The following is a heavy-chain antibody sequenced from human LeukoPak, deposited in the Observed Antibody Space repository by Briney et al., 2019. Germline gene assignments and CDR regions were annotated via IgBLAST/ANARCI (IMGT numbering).Heavy chain of an antibody. D-gene: IGHD6-6*01. CDR1: GYTFTSYD. J-gene: IGHJ4*02. CDR2: MNPNSGNT. V-gene: IGHV1-8*01. CDR3: ARGPYSSSSRGDY. Sequence: ASVKVSCKASGYTFTSYDINWVRQATGQGLEWMGWMNPNSGNTGYAQEFQGRVSMTRNTSISTAYMELSSLRSEDTAVYYCARGPYSSSSRGDYWGQGTLVTVSS.